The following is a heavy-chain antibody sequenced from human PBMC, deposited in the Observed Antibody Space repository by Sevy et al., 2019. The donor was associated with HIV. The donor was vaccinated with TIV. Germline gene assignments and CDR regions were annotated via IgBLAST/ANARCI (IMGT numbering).Heavy chain of an antibody. CDR2: IDGSGTTI. CDR3: ARDHVGDGDLGDYYYYAMDV. D-gene: IGHD4-17*01. J-gene: IGHJ6*02. V-gene: IGHV3-11*01. CDR1: GFTFSDYY. Sequence: GGSLRLSCAASGFTFSDYYMSWIRQAPGKGLEWVSYIDGSGTTIYYTDSVKGRFTISRDNAKNSLYLQMNSLRAADTAGYYCARDHVGDGDLGDYYYYAMDVWGQGTTVTVSS.